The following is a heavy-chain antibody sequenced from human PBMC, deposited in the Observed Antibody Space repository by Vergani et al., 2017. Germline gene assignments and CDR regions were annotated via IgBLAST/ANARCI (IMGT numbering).Heavy chain of an antibody. V-gene: IGHV5-51*01. J-gene: IGHJ4*01. CDR2: IHPADSDT. D-gene: IGHD3-22*01. CDR1: VYSFTNYW. CDR3: ARRYGCDSSGSKGDDY. Sequence: EVQLVQSGAEVKKPGESLKISCQLSVYSFTNYWIVWVRQMPGKGLEWMGIIHPADSDTRYSPSFQGQVTISVDKSISTAYLQRSSLRASYSAMYYCARRYGCDSSGSKGDDYWDQGTLVTVSA.